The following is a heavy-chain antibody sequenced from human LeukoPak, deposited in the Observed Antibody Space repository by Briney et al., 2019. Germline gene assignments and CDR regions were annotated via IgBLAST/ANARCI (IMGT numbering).Heavy chain of an antibody. CDR2: INIDGSST. CDR3: VREYTTSSRRYFDY. Sequence: GGSLRLSCAASGFTFSNYWMHWVRQPPGKGLVWVSRINIDGSSTNYADSVKGRFTVSRDNAKNTLFLQMNGLRVDDTATYHCVREYTTSSRRYFDYWGQGDLVTVSA. CDR1: GFTFSNYW. J-gene: IGHJ4*02. D-gene: IGHD6-6*01. V-gene: IGHV3-74*01.